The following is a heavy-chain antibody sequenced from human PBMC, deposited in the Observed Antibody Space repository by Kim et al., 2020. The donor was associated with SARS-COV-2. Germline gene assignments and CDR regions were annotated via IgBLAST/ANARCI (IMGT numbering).Heavy chain of an antibody. CDR1: GYSISSSNW. D-gene: IGHD2-15*01. CDR3: ARQSGYCSGGSCTRAFDI. CDR2: IYYSGST. J-gene: IGHJ3*02. Sequence: SETLSLTCAVSGYSISSSNWWGWIRQPPGKGLEWIEYIYYSGSTYYNPSLKSRVTMSVDTSKNQFSLKLSSVTAVDTAVYYCARQSGYCSGGSCTRAFDIWGQGTMVTVSS. V-gene: IGHV4-28*01.